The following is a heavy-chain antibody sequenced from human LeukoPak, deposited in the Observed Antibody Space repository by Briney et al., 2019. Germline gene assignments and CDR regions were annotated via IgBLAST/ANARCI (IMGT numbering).Heavy chain of an antibody. J-gene: IGHJ4*02. CDR1: GFTFSSYG. CDR2: IRYDGSNK. Sequence: QPGGSLRLSCAASGFTFSSYGMHWVRQAPGKGLEWVAFIRYDGSNKYYADSVKGRFTISRDNSKNTLYLQMNSLRAEDTAVYYCATIPIRGYCSGGSCYLGANWGQGTLVTVSS. D-gene: IGHD2-15*01. V-gene: IGHV3-30*02. CDR3: ATIPIRGYCSGGSCYLGAN.